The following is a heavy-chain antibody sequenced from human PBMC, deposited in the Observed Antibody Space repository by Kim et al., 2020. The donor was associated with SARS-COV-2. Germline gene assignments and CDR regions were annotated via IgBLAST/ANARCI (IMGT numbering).Heavy chain of an antibody. CDR3: ARGESDYGDYEGIFDY. V-gene: IGHV3-48*02. Sequence: GGSLRLSCAASGFTFSSYSMNWVRQAPGKGLEWVSYISSSSSTIYYADSVKGRFTISRDNAKNSLYLQMNSLRDEDTAVYYCARGESDYGDYEGIFDYWGQGTLVTVSS. J-gene: IGHJ4*02. CDR1: GFTFSSYS. D-gene: IGHD4-17*01. CDR2: ISSSSSTI.